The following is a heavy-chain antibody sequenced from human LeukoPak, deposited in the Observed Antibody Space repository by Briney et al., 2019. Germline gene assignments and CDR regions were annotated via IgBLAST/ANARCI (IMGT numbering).Heavy chain of an antibody. CDR3: TTDYGGRGDY. D-gene: IGHD4-17*01. J-gene: IGHJ4*02. CDR1: GNYW. Sequence: GGSLRLSCAASGNYWMHWVRQAPGKGLEWVGRIKSKTDGGTTDYAAPVKGRFTISRDDSKNTLYLQMNSLKTEDTAVYYCTTDYGGRGDYWGQGTLVTVSS. V-gene: IGHV3-15*07. CDR2: IKSKTDGGTT.